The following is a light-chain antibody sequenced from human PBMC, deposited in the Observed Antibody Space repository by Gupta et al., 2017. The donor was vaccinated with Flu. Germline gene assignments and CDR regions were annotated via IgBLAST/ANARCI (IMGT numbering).Light chain of an antibody. CDR1: QSVSSN. CDR2: GSF. V-gene: IGKV3-15*01. CDR3: QQYHDWPPVYT. Sequence: GERATLSCRASQSVSSNLAWYQHRPGQAPRLLMYGSFTRATGVPDRFSASGSGTEFSLTISSLQSEDSGIYYCQQYHDWPPVYTFGQGTKLEI. J-gene: IGKJ2*01.